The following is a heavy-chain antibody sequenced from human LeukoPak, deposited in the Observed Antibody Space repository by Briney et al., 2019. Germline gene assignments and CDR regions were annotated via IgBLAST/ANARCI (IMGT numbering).Heavy chain of an antibody. Sequence: GGSLRLSCAVSGFTFRSYWMHWVRQAPGKGLVWVSSIKSDGSSTAYADSVKGRFTISRDNAENTLYLQMNSLRVEDTAVYYCARISTMVRHYWGQGTLVTVSS. CDR3: ARISTMVRHY. J-gene: IGHJ4*02. CDR2: IKSDGSST. D-gene: IGHD3-10*01. V-gene: IGHV3-74*03. CDR1: GFTFRSYW.